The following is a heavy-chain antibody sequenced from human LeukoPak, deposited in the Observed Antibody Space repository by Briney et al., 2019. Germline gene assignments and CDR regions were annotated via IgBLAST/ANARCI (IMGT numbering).Heavy chain of an antibody. CDR2: IYHSGST. J-gene: IGHJ4*02. CDR1: GYSISSGYY. CDR3: ARSTYYDFWSGYPFDY. V-gene: IGHV4-38-2*01. Sequence: SETLSLTCAVSGYSISSGYYWGWIRQPPEKGLEWIGSIYHSGSTYYNPSLKSRVTISVDTSKNQFSLKLSSVTAADTAVYYCARSTYYDFWSGYPFDYWGQGTLVTVSS. D-gene: IGHD3-3*01.